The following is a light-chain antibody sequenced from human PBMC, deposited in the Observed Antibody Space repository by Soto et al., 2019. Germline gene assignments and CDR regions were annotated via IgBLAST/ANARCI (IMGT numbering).Light chain of an antibody. Sequence: DLQMTQSPSTLSASVGDRVTITCRASQSISSWLAWYQQKPGKAPKLLIYDASSLESGVPSRFSGSTSGTEFTLTISSLQPDDFATYYCQQYSSYWTFGQGTKVEIK. CDR1: QSISSW. J-gene: IGKJ1*01. V-gene: IGKV1-5*01. CDR3: QQYSSYWT. CDR2: DAS.